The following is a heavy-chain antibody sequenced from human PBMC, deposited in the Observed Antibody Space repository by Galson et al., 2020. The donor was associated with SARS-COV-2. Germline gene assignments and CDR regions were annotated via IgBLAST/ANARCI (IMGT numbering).Heavy chain of an antibody. Sequence: ETSETLSPTCAVYGGSFSAYYWNWIRQPPGKGLEWIGEVNHSGSTNYNPSLKSRVTISVDASKNQFSLKVRSVTAADTAMYYCAGYQYRTDAFDIWGQGTMVTVSS. CDR2: VNHSGST. CDR3: AGYQYRTDAFDI. CDR1: GGSFSAYY. J-gene: IGHJ3*02. D-gene: IGHD5-18*01. V-gene: IGHV4-34*10.